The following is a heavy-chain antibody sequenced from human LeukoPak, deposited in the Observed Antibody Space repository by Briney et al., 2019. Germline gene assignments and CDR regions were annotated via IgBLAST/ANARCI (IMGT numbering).Heavy chain of an antibody. CDR1: GYSFTNYW. V-gene: IGHV5-51*01. CDR2: IYPGDSDT. CDR3: ARQRPGGGSDYGLRY. Sequence: GESLKISCKASGYSFTNYWIGWVRQMPGKGLEWMGLIYPGDSDTRYSPSFQGQVTISADKSINTAYLQWSSLKASDTAMYYCARQRPGGGSDYGLRYWGQGTLVTVSS. D-gene: IGHD4/OR15-4a*01. J-gene: IGHJ4*02.